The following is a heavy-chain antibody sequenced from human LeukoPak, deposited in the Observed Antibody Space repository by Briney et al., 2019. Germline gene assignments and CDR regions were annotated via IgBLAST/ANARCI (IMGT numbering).Heavy chain of an antibody. Sequence: ASVKVSCKASGYTFIDYDINWVRQAAGQGAELMGWMNPNSYNKANTEKSLGSRTMTTNTSTTTVYMDLSSLRSEDTAVYDCAKQVSCDATTCYSGMPPDYWGQGTLVTVSS. J-gene: IGHJ4*02. D-gene: IGHD1-26*01. CDR1: GYTFIDYD. CDR3: AKQVSCDATTCYSGMPPDY. V-gene: IGHV1-8*01. CDR2: MNPNSYNK.